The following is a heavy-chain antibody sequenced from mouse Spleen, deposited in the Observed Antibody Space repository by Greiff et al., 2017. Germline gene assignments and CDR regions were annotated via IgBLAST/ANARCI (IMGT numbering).Heavy chain of an antibody. CDR2: IFPGSGST. J-gene: IGHJ2*01. D-gene: IGHD2-5*01. CDR3: ARGPYYSNYFDY. Sequence: VKLMESGPELVKPGASVKISCKASGYTFTDYYINWVKQRPGQGLEWIGWIFPGSGSTYYNEKFKGKATLTVDKSSSTAYMLLSSLTSEDSAVYFCARGPYYSNYFDYWGQGTTLTVSS. V-gene: IGHV1-75*01. CDR1: GYTFTDYY.